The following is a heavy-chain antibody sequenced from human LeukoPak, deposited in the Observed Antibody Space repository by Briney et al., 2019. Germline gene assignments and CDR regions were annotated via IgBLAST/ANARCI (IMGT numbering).Heavy chain of an antibody. CDR2: IYYSGST. V-gene: IGHV4-39*01. J-gene: IGHJ3*02. CDR3: ARRVVVAARNDAFDI. CDR1: GGSISSSSYY. D-gene: IGHD2-15*01. Sequence: SETLSLTCTVSGGSISSSSYYWGWIRQPPGKGLEWIGSIYYSGSTYYNPSLKSRVTISVDTSKNQSSLKLSSVTAADTAVYYCARRVVVAARNDAFDIWGQGTMVTVSS.